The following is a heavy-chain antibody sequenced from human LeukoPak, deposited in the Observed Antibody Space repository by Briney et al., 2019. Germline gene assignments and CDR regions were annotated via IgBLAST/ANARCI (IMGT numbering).Heavy chain of an antibody. Sequence: PGGSLTLSCAASGFTFSSYGMHWVRQAPGKGLEWVAVIWYDGSNKCYADSVKGRFTISRDNSKNTLYLQMNSLRAEDTAVYYCAGDYGEYYYGMDVWGQGTTVTVSS. CDR1: GFTFSSYG. CDR2: IWYDGSNK. CDR3: AGDYGEYYYGMDV. J-gene: IGHJ6*02. V-gene: IGHV3-33*01. D-gene: IGHD4-17*01.